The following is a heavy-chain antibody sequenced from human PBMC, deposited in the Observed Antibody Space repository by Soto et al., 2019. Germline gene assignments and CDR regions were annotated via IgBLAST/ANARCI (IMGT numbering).Heavy chain of an antibody. CDR1: GFTFSSYG. Sequence: QVQLVESGGGVVQPGRSLRLSCAASGFTFSSYGMHWVRQAPGKGLEWVAVILYDGGNKYYADSVKGRFTISRDNSKNTLYLQMNSLTSEDTAVYYCARDRDSSFYGGIDYWGQGTLVTVSS. CDR3: ARDRDSSFYGGIDY. V-gene: IGHV3-30*03. D-gene: IGHD4-17*01. CDR2: ILYDGGNK. J-gene: IGHJ4*02.